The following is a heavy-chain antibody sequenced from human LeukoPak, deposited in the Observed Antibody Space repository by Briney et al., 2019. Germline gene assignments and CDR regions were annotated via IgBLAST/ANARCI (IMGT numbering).Heavy chain of an antibody. Sequence: ASVKVSCKTSGYSFILYGISWVRQAPGQGPEWMGWISAYNGNTNYAQKLQGRVTMTTDTSTSTAYMELRSLTSDDTAVYYCARDSGSYDGLDYWGQGTLVTVSS. CDR1: GYSFILYG. CDR2: ISAYNGNT. D-gene: IGHD1-26*01. CDR3: ARDSGSYDGLDY. V-gene: IGHV1-18*01. J-gene: IGHJ4*02.